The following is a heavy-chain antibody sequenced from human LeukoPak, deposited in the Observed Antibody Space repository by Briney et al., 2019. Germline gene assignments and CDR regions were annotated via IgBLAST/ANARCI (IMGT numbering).Heavy chain of an antibody. CDR2: IYSSGNT. D-gene: IGHD2-2*01. CDR3: ARRGLRKGYCSGTSCRNWFDP. Sequence: SETLSLTCTVSGASISSNNYYWGWVRQPPGKGLEWIGNIYSSGNTYYNPSLKSRVTISVDTSKNQFSLKLSSVTAADTAVYYCARRGLRKGYCSGTSCRNWFDPWGQGTLVTVSS. J-gene: IGHJ5*02. V-gene: IGHV4-39*07. CDR1: GASISSNNYY.